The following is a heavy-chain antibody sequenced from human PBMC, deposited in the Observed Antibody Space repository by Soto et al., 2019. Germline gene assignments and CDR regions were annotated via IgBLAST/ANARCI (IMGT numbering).Heavy chain of an antibody. D-gene: IGHD2-8*01. CDR3: ARVEMLYYYYGMDV. V-gene: IGHV3-30-3*01. CDR1: GFTFSSYA. Sequence: PGGSLRLSCAASGFTFSSYAMHWVRQAPGKGLEWVAVISYDGSNKYYADSVKGRFTISRDNSKNTLYLQMNSLRAEDTAVYYCARVEMLYYYYGMDVWGQGTTVTVSS. J-gene: IGHJ6*02. CDR2: ISYDGSNK.